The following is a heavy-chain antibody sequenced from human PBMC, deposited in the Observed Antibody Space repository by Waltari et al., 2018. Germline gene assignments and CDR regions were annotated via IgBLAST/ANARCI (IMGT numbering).Heavy chain of an antibody. CDR3: ANRGVGNYFKYFRL. V-gene: IGHV4-61*02. CDR1: GEPISDDVSRWTY. J-gene: IGHJ1*01. D-gene: IGHD1-7*01. Sequence: QVQLQESGPGLVKPTHTLSLTCTVSGEPISDDVSRWTYWTWIRQSAGKGLEWIGHISSSGAVDYNPSRRSRVTISLDTPKSHFTLKLTSVTAADTAVYYCANRGVGNYFKYFRLWSPGTLVTVSS. CDR2: ISSSGAV.